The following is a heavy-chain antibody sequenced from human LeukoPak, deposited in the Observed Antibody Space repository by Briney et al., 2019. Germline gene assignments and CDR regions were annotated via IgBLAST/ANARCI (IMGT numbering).Heavy chain of an antibody. J-gene: IGHJ4*02. CDR3: AKDSTPPNLSSSWYDPHHFYY. Sequence: VRSLRLSCAASGFTFSSYGMHWVRQAPGKGLEWVAVISYDGSNKYYADSVKGRFTISRDNSKNTLYLQMNTLRADDTAVYYCAKDSTPPNLSSSWYDPHHFYYWGQGTLVTVSS. CDR1: GFTFSSYG. CDR2: ISYDGSNK. D-gene: IGHD6-13*01. V-gene: IGHV3-30*18.